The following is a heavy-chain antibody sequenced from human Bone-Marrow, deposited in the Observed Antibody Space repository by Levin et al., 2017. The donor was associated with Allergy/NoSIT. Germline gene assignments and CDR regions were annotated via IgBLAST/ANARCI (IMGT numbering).Heavy chain of an antibody. J-gene: IGHJ4*02. Sequence: PGESLKISCAASGFTFDNYAMSWVRLAPGKGLEWVSDIRSDGGHKAYADSVKGRFTISRDNSKNTLYLQMSSLRADDTAIYYCTKDTDSGLREYSWGIFDYWGQGTLVTVSS. CDR3: TKDTDSGLREYSWGIFDY. D-gene: IGHD3-16*01. CDR1: GFTFDNYA. CDR2: IRSDGGHK. V-gene: IGHV3-23*01.